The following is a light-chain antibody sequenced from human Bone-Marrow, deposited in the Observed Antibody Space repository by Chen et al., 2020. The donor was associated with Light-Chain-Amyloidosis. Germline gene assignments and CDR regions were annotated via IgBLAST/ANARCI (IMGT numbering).Light chain of an antibody. V-gene: IGLV2-14*01. Sequence: QSALTHPPSVSGSPGQSPTIPGPATSSDVGGDNHVSWYQQHPDKAPKLMIYEVTNRPSWVPDRFSGSKSDNTASLTISGLQTEDEADYFCSSYTITNTLVFGSGTRVTVL. CDR3: SSYTITNTLV. CDR2: EVT. J-gene: IGLJ1*01. CDR1: SSDVGGDNH.